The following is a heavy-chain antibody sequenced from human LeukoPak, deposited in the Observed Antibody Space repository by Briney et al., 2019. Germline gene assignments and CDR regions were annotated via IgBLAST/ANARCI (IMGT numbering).Heavy chain of an antibody. CDR3: AKDNDSSGYYSAFWFDP. D-gene: IGHD3-22*01. CDR2: ISGSGGST. CDR1: GFTFSSYA. V-gene: IGHV3-23*01. Sequence: GGSLRLSCAASGFTFSSYAMSWVRQAPGKWLEWVAVISGSGGSTYYADSVKGRFTISRDNSKNTLYLQMNSLRAEDTAVYYCAKDNDSSGYYSAFWFDPWGQGTLVTVSS. J-gene: IGHJ5*02.